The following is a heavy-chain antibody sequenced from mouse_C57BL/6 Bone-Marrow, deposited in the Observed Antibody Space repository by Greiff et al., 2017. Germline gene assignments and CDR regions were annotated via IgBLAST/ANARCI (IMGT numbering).Heavy chain of an antibody. J-gene: IGHJ2*01. Sequence: VQVVESGAELVRPGASVKLSCKASGYTFTDYYINWVKQRPGQGLEWIARIYPGSGNTYYNEKFKGKATLTAEKSSSTAYMQLSSLTSEDSAVYFCARTGNDYWGQGTTLTVSS. CDR1: GYTFTDYY. V-gene: IGHV1-76*01. CDR3: ARTGNDY. CDR2: IYPGSGNT. D-gene: IGHD4-1*01.